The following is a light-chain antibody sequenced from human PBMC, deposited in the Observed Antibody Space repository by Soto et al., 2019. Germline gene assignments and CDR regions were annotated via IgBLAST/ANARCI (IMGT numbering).Light chain of an antibody. CDR2: DVS. J-gene: IGLJ1*01. Sequence: QSALTQPRSVSGSPGQSVTISCTGTSSNVGGYNYVSWYQQYPGKAPKLVIYDVSERPSGVPDRFSVSKSGNTASLTISGLQAEDEADYYCCSYAATYTFVFGTGTKLTVL. CDR3: CSYAATYTFV. V-gene: IGLV2-11*01. CDR1: SSNVGGYNY.